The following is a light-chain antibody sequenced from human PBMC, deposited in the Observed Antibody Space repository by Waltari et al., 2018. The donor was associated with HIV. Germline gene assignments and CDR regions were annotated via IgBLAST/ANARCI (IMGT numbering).Light chain of an antibody. J-gene: IGLJ3*02. CDR3: AAWDDSLREV. CDR1: SSNIGSNF. CDR2: RNN. Sequence: QSVLTQPHSASGTPGHSATIPCSGSSSNIGSNFVYWYQQLPGATPNLLIHRNNQRPSGVPDRFSGSKSGTSASLAISGLRSEDEADYYCAAWDDSLREVFGGGTKLTVL. V-gene: IGLV1-47*01.